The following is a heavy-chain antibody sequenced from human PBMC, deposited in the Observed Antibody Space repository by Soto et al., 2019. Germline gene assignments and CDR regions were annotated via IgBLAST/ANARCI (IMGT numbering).Heavy chain of an antibody. CDR2: IRYDGSNK. V-gene: IGHV3-33*01. Sequence: QVQLVESGGGVVQPGRSLRLSCAASGFTFSSYGMHWVRQAPGKGLEWVAVIRYDGSNKYYADSVKGRFTISRDNSKNTLYLQMNSLRAEDTAVYYCARDGGSSSWYYYYYGMDVWGQGTTVTVSS. CDR3: ARDGGSSSWYYYYYGMDV. J-gene: IGHJ6*02. CDR1: GFTFSSYG. D-gene: IGHD6-13*01.